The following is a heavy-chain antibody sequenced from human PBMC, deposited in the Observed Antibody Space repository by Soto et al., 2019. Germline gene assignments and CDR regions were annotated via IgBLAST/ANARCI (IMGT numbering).Heavy chain of an antibody. CDR1: GVSISGYY. CDR2: IYSSGST. Sequence: SETLSLTCSFSGVSISGYYWSWIRQPAGRRLEWIGRIYSSGSTNYNPSLRSRVTMSADTSKKQFSLRLTSVTAADTAVYYCARGQRGGSFNYWGRGTLVTVSS. J-gene: IGHJ4*02. D-gene: IGHD1-26*01. V-gene: IGHV4-4*07. CDR3: ARGQRGGSFNY.